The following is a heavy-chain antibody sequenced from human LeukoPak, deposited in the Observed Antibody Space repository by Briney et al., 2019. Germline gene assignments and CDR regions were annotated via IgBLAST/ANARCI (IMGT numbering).Heavy chain of an antibody. J-gene: IGHJ4*02. V-gene: IGHV3-53*01. Sequence: GGSLRLSCAASGFTVSSNDMSWVRQAPGKGLEWVSVIYSGGSPYYADSVKGRFTISRDNSKNTLYLQMNSLRAEDTAVYYCARVVDHDYSDYYLDYWGQGTLVTVPS. D-gene: IGHD4-11*01. CDR2: IYSGGSP. CDR3: ARVVDHDYSDYYLDY. CDR1: GFTVSSND.